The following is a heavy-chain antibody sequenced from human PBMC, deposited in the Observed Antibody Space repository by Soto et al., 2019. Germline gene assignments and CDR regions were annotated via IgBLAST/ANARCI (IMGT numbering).Heavy chain of an antibody. D-gene: IGHD1-1*01. V-gene: IGHV3-23*01. Sequence: DVQRLESGQGLIQPGGSLRLSCAASGLTFSNFAMSWVCQAPGKGLEWVSVISPSGGSANYADSVQGRFTISRDNSKNTLYLQMNSLRDEDTDVYYCAEGGYTAYFNYWGQGTLVSVSS. CDR3: AEGGYTAYFNY. J-gene: IGHJ4*02. CDR1: GLTFSNFA. CDR2: ISPSGGSA.